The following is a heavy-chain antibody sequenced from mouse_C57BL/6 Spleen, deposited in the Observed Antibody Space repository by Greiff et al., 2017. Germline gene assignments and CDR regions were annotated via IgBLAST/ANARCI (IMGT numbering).Heavy chain of an antibody. J-gene: IGHJ4*01. D-gene: IGHD2-1*01. CDR3: GIGGEGTIYFYAKGY. CDR1: GYTFTSYW. CDR2: INPSDSDT. Sequence: VQLQQPGAELVKPGASVKVSCKASGYTFTSYWMHWVKQRPGQGLEWIGRINPSDSDTNYNQKFKGKATLTVDKSSSTAYMQLSSLTSDDSAVYYCGIGGEGTIYFYAKGYWGQGTSVTVSS. V-gene: IGHV1-74*01.